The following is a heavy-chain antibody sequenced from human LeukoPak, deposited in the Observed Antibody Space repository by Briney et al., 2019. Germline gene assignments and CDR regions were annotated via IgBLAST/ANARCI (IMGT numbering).Heavy chain of an antibody. CDR2: ILTTGST. CDR3: AKVRRWYDTRAGALYWYFDL. J-gene: IGHJ2*01. D-gene: IGHD6-13*01. V-gene: IGHV4-4*07. CDR1: GDSISSYY. Sequence: SETLSLTCTVSGDSISSYYWSWIRQPAGKGLEWVGRILTTGSTTYNPSFKSRITMSVETSKNQFSLTLTSVTAADTAVYYRAKVRRWYDTRAGALYWYFDLWGRGTLVTVSS.